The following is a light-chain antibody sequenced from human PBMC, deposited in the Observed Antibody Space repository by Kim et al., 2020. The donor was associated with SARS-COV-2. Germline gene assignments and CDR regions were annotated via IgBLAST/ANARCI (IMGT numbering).Light chain of an antibody. CDR3: QQYSNLPLT. V-gene: IGKV1-33*01. Sequence: ASVGDRVTIPCQASQHIRSYLDWYQQKPGKAPELLIYDASILQTGVPSRFTGSGSGTHFTFTISSLQPEDIATYYCQQYSNLPLTFGPGTKVDIK. J-gene: IGKJ3*01. CDR1: QHIRSY. CDR2: DAS.